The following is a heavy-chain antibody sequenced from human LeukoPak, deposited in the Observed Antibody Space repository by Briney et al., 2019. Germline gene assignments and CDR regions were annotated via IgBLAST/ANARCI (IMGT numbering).Heavy chain of an antibody. J-gene: IGHJ6*03. CDR3: ARVGETWLTRQAYYYMDV. Sequence: SETLSLTCTVSGGSFSGYYWTWIRQPTGKALEWIGYSYSSGTTNYNPSLKSRVTISLDTSKNHFSLRLTSVTAADRAVYYCARVGETWLTRQAYYYMDVWGKGTAVTVSS. CDR1: GGSFSGYY. CDR2: SYSSGTT. V-gene: IGHV4-59*01. D-gene: IGHD3-16*01.